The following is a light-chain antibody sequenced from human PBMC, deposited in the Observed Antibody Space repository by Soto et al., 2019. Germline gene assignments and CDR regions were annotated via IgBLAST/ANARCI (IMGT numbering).Light chain of an antibody. V-gene: IGLV2-8*01. CDR3: SSYTGTNIFAV. Sequence: QSALTQPPSASGSPGQSVTISCTGTSSGVGGYNYVSWYQQHPGKAPKLMIYEVTKRPSRVPDRFSGSKSGNTASLTVSGLQAEDEADYYCSSYTGTNIFAVYGGGTKLTVL. J-gene: IGLJ2*01. CDR1: SSGVGGYNY. CDR2: EVT.